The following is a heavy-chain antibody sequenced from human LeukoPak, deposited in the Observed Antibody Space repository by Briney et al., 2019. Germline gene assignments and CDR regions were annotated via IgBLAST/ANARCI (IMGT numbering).Heavy chain of an antibody. CDR2: ISGSGGST. D-gene: IGHD6-13*01. Sequence: GGSLRLSCAASGFTFSSYAMSWVRQAPGKGLEWVSAISGSGGSTYYADSVKGRFTISRDNSKNTLYLQMNSLRAEDTAVYYCAKDPILTIAAAASSGYWGQGTLVTVSS. CDR1: GFTFSSYA. J-gene: IGHJ4*02. V-gene: IGHV3-23*01. CDR3: AKDPILTIAAAASSGY.